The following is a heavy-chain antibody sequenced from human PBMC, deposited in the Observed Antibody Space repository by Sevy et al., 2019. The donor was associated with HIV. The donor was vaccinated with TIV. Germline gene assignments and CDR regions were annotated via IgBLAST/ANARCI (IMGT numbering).Heavy chain of an antibody. D-gene: IGHD2-2*02. CDR3: ARNNCSITNCYMGDVFDI. V-gene: IGHV3-21*01. Sequence: GGSLRLSCAASGLTFSSYSMNWVRQAPGKGLEWVSSISGISNYIYYAYSMKGRFTVSRDNARNSLYLQMNSLRAEDTAVYYCARNNCSITNCYMGDVFDIWGQGTMVTVSS. CDR1: GLTFSSYS. CDR2: ISGISNYI. J-gene: IGHJ3*02.